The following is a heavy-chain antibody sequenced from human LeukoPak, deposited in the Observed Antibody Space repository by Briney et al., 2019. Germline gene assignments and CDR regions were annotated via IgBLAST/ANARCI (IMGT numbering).Heavy chain of an antibody. V-gene: IGHV4-39*01. CDR2: INYSGST. CDR3: ARHGDDFDY. CDR1: GGSISSSSYY. J-gene: IGHJ4*02. D-gene: IGHD4-17*01. Sequence: SETLSLTCTASGGSISSSSYYWGWIRQPPGKGLEWIGSINYSGSTYYNPSLKSRVTISVDTSKNQFSLKLSSVTAADTAVYYCARHGDDFDYWGQGTLVTVSS.